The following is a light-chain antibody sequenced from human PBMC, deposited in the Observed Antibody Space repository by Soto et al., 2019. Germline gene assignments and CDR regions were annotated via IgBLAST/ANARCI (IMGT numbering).Light chain of an antibody. CDR2: SAS. Sequence: IQLTQSPASLSASVGDRVTITCQASRGSSSYLAWYQQTPGKPPKLRVDSASTLQRGGPSRVSGSGSGPDGTLTISSLQPEDSATYFCQQLNSYPQTFGQGTRLEIK. CDR3: QQLNSYPQT. J-gene: IGKJ5*01. V-gene: IGKV1-9*01. CDR1: RGSSSY.